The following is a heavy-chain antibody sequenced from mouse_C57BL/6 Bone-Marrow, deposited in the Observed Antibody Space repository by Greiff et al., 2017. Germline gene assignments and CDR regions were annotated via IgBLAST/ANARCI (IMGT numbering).Heavy chain of an antibody. J-gene: IGHJ2*01. CDR2: IDPSDSYT. CDR1: GYTFTSYW. CDR3: ARSDGYY. V-gene: IGHV1-50*01. Sequence: QVQLQQPGAELVKPGASVKLSCKASGYTFTSYWMRWVKQRPGQGLEWIGEIDPSDSYTNYNQKFKGKATLTVDTSSSTAYMQLSSLTSEDSAVYYCARSDGYYWGQGTTLTVSS. D-gene: IGHD2-3*01.